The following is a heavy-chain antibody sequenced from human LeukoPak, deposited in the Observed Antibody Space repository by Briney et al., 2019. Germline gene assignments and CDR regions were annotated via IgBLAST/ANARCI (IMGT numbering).Heavy chain of an antibody. J-gene: IGHJ4*02. CDR1: RFNFNKYW. CDR3: ARDVFFIGYGDYVRYFDS. CDR2: IKEDGSET. D-gene: IGHD4-17*01. V-gene: IGHV3-7*01. Sequence: PGGSLRLSCAASRFNFNKYWMSWVRQAPGKGREWVANIKEDGSETYYVASVKGRFTISRDNARNSLYLQMTSLTAEDTAVYFCARDVFFIGYGDYVRYFDSWGQGTLVTVSS.